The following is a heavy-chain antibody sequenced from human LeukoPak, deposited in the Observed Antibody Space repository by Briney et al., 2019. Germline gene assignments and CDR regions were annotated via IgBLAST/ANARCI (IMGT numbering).Heavy chain of an antibody. J-gene: IGHJ4*02. CDR2: ISSSSSYI. D-gene: IGHD3-10*01. V-gene: IGHV3-21*01. Sequence: GGSLRLSCAASGFTFSSYSMNWVRQAPGKGLEWVSSISSSSSYIYYADSVEGRFTISRDNAKNSLYLQMNSLRAEDTAVYYCARDMYNPGTWYYYGSGSYFSFDYWGQGTLVTVSS. CDR1: GFTFSSYS. CDR3: ARDMYNPGTWYYYGSGSYFSFDY.